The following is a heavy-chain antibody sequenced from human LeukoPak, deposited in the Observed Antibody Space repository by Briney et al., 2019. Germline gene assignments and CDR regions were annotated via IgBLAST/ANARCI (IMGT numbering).Heavy chain of an antibody. CDR2: IYYSGST. D-gene: IGHD2-21*02. J-gene: IGHJ3*02. V-gene: IGHV4-39*07. Sequence: SETLSLTCTVSGGSISSSSYYWGWIRQPPGKGLEWIGSIYYSGSTYYNPSLKSRVTISVDTSKNQFSLKLSSVTAADTAVYYCARDPCGGDCYRWFRRTGGDAFDIWGQGTMVTVSS. CDR3: ARDPCGGDCYRWFRRTGGDAFDI. CDR1: GGSISSSSYY.